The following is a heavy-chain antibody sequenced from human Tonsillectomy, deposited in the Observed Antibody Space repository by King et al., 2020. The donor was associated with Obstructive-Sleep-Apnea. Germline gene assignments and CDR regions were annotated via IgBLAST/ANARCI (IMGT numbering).Heavy chain of an antibody. Sequence: QLQESGPGLVKPSQTLSLTCTVSGGSISSGGYYWSWIRQHPGKGLEWIGYIYYSGSTYYNPSLKSRVTISVDTSKNQFSLKLSSGTAADTAVYYCAREAYSSGYPLGWFDPWGQGTLVTVSS. D-gene: IGHD6-19*01. CDR2: IYYSGST. V-gene: IGHV4-31*03. CDR3: AREAYSSGYPLGWFDP. CDR1: GGSISSGGYY. J-gene: IGHJ5*02.